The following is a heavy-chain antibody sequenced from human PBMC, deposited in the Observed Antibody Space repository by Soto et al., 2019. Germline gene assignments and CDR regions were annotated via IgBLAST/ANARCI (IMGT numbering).Heavy chain of an antibody. J-gene: IGHJ5*02. CDR3: ARGGASSKWLDP. D-gene: IGHD1-26*01. Sequence: QVRLQESGPGLVRPSETLSLTCTVSGASISSYYWSWIRQSPGKGLEWIGSIYPSESSPLDNPSVKARXTIXVXXSKNQFSLKLSSVTSADTAVYYCARGGASSKWLDPWGQGTLVTVSS. CDR1: GASISSYY. V-gene: IGHV4-59*01. CDR2: IYPSESSP.